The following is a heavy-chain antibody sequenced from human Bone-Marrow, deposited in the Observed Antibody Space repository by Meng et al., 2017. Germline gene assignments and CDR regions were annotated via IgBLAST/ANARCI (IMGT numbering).Heavy chain of an antibody. CDR3: ARGHRDPYYFDY. CDR2: IYYSGST. Sequence: ESLKISCTVSGGSISSYYWSWIRQPPGKGLEWIGYIYYSGSTNYNPSLKSRVTISVDTSKNQFSLKLSSVTAADTAVYYCARGHRDPYYFDYWGQGTLVTVSS. CDR1: GGSISSYY. V-gene: IGHV4-59*01. J-gene: IGHJ4*02. D-gene: IGHD3-10*01.